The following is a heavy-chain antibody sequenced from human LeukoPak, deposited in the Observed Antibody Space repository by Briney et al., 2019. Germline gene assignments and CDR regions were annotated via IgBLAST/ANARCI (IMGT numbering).Heavy chain of an antibody. J-gene: IGHJ4*02. Sequence: GGSLRLSCAASRFTFSNYAMSWVRQAPGKGLEWVSGISGSGGTTYYADSVKGRFTISRDNSKNTLYLQMNSLRAEDTAVYYCAKVHSITMIVVVITDLYFDYWGQGTLVTVSS. D-gene: IGHD3-22*01. V-gene: IGHV3-23*01. CDR2: ISGSGGTT. CDR3: AKVHSITMIVVVITDLYFDY. CDR1: RFTFSNYA.